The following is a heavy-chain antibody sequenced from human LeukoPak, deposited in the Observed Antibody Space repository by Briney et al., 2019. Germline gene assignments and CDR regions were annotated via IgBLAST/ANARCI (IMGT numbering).Heavy chain of an antibody. CDR1: GFTLSNYN. CDR3: ARGYSSSWYDLYYFDY. J-gene: IGHJ4*02. Sequence: GGSLRLSCAASGFTLSNYNINWVRQAPGKGLEWVSSISSRGSYIYYADSVKGRFAISADNAMNSLYLQMNSLRAEDTAVYYCARGYSSSWYDLYYFDYWGQGTLVTVSS. CDR2: ISSRGSYI. D-gene: IGHD6-13*01. V-gene: IGHV3-21*01.